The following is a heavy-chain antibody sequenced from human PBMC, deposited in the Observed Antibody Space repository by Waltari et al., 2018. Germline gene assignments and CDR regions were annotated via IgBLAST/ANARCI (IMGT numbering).Heavy chain of an antibody. CDR1: GFTFSSYA. CDR3: ARSSGYSSSWYRGAFDI. D-gene: IGHD6-13*01. CDR2: ISGSGGST. V-gene: IGHV3-23*01. J-gene: IGHJ3*02. Sequence: EVQLLESGGGLVQPGGSLRLACAASGFTFSSYAMSWVRQAPGKGLEWVSAISGSGGSTYYADPVKGRFTISRANSKNTLYLQMNSLIAEDTAVYYCARSSGYSSSWYRGAFDIWGQGTMVTVSS.